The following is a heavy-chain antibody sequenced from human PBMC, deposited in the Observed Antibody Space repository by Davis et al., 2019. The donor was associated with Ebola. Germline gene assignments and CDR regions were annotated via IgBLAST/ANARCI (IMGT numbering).Heavy chain of an antibody. CDR2: ISYDGSNK. CDR1: GFTFSSYA. Sequence: PGGSLRLSCAASGFTFSSYAMHWVRQAPGKGLEWVAVISYDGSNKYYADSVKGRFTISRDNSKNTLYLQMNSLRAEDTAVYYCARDTGGIVVVPAAGDGMDVWGQGTTVTVSS. J-gene: IGHJ6*02. CDR3: ARDTGGIVVVPAAGDGMDV. V-gene: IGHV3-30-3*01. D-gene: IGHD2-2*01.